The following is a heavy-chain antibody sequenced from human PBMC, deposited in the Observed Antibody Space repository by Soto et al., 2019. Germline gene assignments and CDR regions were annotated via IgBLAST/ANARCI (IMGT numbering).Heavy chain of an antibody. V-gene: IGHV1-18*01. Sequence: ASVKVSCKASGYTFTSYGISWVRQAPGQGLEWMGWISAYNGNTNYAQKLQGRVTMTTDTSTSTAYMELRSLRSDDTAVYYCARPGLGGYYYYYMDVWGKGTTVTVSS. D-gene: IGHD3-16*01. J-gene: IGHJ6*03. CDR3: ARPGLGGYYYYYMDV. CDR2: ISAYNGNT. CDR1: GYTFTSYG.